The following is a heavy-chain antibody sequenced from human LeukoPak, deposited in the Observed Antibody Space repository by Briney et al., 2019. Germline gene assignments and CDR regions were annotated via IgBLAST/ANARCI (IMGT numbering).Heavy chain of an antibody. CDR3: AKDRAPYAEYFQH. J-gene: IGHJ1*01. CDR2: ISSSSSYI. CDR1: GFTFSSYS. D-gene: IGHD1-26*01. V-gene: IGHV3-21*04. Sequence: GGSLRLSCAASGFTFSSYSMNWVRQAPGKGLEWVSSISSSSSYIYYADSVKGRFTISRDNSKNTLYLQMNSLRAEDTAVYYCAKDRAPYAEYFQHWGQGTLVTVSS.